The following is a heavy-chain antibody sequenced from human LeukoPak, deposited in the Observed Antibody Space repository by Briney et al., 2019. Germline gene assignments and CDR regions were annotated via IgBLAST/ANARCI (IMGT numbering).Heavy chain of an antibody. V-gene: IGHV3-66*04. Sequence: HPGGSLRLSCAASGFTVSSNYMSWVRQAPGKGLEWVSVIYSGGSTYYADSVKGRFTISRDNSKNTLYLQMNSLRAEDTAVYYCAKPAGGYSSGWYYFDYWGQGTLVTVSS. CDR1: GFTVSSNY. D-gene: IGHD6-19*01. J-gene: IGHJ4*02. CDR2: IYSGGST. CDR3: AKPAGGYSSGWYYFDY.